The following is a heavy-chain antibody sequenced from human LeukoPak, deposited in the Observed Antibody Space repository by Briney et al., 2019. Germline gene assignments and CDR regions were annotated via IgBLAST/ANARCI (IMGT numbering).Heavy chain of an antibody. V-gene: IGHV3-9*01. CDR2: ISWNSGSI. J-gene: IGHJ6*02. D-gene: IGHD3-10*01. CDR1: GFTFDDYA. CDR3: AKVVTMVRGVTIPAYYYGMDV. Sequence: GGSLRLSCAASGFTFDDYAMHWVRQAPGKGLEWVSGISWNSGSIGYADSVKGRFTISRDNAKNSLYLQMNSLGAEDTALYYCAKVVTMVRGVTIPAYYYGMDVWGQGTTVTVSS.